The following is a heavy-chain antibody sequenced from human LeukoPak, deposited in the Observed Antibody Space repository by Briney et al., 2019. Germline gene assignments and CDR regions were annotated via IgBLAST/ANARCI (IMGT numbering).Heavy chain of an antibody. CDR3: ARDSGGNSDH. J-gene: IGHJ4*02. CDR2: ISSSSSYI. D-gene: IGHD4-23*01. V-gene: IGHV3-21*01. CDR1: GFTFSSYS. Sequence: GGSLRLSCAASGFTFSSYSMNWVRQAPGKGLEWVSSISSSSSYIYYADSVKGRFTISRDNAKNSLYLQMNSLRAEGTAVYHCARDSGGNSDHWGQGTLVTVSS.